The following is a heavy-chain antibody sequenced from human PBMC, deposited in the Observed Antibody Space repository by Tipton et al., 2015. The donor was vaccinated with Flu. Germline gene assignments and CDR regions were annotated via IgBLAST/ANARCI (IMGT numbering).Heavy chain of an antibody. V-gene: IGHV4-4*07. Sequence: TLSLTCTVSGDSMRSYYWSWIRQPAGKGLEWIGRIYTSGSTYYNPSPKSRVSMSIDTSKDQFSLKLSSVTAADTAVYYCARGSGSGTYVIFDFWGQGTLVTVSS. CDR2: IYTSGST. CDR1: GDSMRSYY. J-gene: IGHJ4*02. CDR3: ARGSGSGTYVIFDF. D-gene: IGHD3-10*01.